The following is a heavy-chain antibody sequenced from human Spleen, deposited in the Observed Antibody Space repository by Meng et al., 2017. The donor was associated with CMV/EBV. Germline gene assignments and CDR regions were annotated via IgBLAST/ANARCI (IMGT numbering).Heavy chain of an antibody. D-gene: IGHD6-13*01. CDR1: GYSFTSYG. CDR2: INTYNANT. CDR3: ARSPPSSFIAAAADFDY. Sequence: ASVKVSCKASGYSFTSYGISWVRQAPGQGLEWLGWINTYNANTNYAQILQGRVTMATDTSTRTAYMELRSLRSDDTAVYYCARSPPSSFIAAAADFDYWGQGTLVTVSS. V-gene: IGHV1-18*01. J-gene: IGHJ4*02.